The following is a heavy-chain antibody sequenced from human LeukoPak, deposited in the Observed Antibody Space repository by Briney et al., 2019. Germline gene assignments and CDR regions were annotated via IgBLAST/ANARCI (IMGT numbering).Heavy chain of an antibody. V-gene: IGHV3-15*01. CDR1: GFTFNNTW. CDR2: IRSKTDGGTT. CDR3: TVTYILRDDY. J-gene: IGHJ4*02. D-gene: IGHD2-21*02. Sequence: GGSLRLSCAASGFTFNNTWMSWVRQAPGKGLEWVGRIRSKTDGGTTDYSAPVKGRFTISRDDSKNTLYLQMNSLKTEDTAVYYCTVTYILRDDYWGQGTLVTVSS.